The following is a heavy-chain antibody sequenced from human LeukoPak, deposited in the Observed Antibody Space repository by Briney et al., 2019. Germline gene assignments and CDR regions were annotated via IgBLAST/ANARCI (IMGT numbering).Heavy chain of an antibody. D-gene: IGHD4-11*01. Sequence: GGSLRLSCAASGFTFSSSAMSWVRQVPGKGLEWVSGISASGGSTYYADSVKGRFTISRDNSKNTLYLQMNSLRAEDTAVYYCARGLDDAFDIWGQGTMVTVSS. J-gene: IGHJ3*02. V-gene: IGHV3-23*01. CDR2: ISASGGST. CDR1: GFTFSSSA. CDR3: ARGLDDAFDI.